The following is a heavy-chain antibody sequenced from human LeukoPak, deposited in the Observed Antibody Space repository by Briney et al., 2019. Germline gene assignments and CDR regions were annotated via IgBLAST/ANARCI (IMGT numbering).Heavy chain of an antibody. CDR3: AKPGPGGPPAYFDS. V-gene: IGHV3-30*02. D-gene: IGHD1-26*01. J-gene: IGHJ4*02. CDR1: GFTFSNYG. CDR2: IRSDGNQK. Sequence: GGSLRFSCATFGFTFSNYGMYWVRQAPGKGLQWVTYIRSDGNQKDYTDSVKGRFTISRDDSKNTLYLQMNSLSAEDTAVYYCAKPGPGGPPAYFDSWGQGTLVTVSS.